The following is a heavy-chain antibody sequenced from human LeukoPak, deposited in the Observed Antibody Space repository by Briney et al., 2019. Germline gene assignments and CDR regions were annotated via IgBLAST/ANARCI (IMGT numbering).Heavy chain of an antibody. Sequence: SVKVSCKASGGTFSSYAISWVRQAPGQGLEWMGRIIPIFGTANYAQKFQGRVTITTDESTITAYMELSSLRSEDTAVYYCASTVFGVVTVIDYWGQGTLVTVSS. J-gene: IGHJ4*02. CDR3: ASTVFGVVTVIDY. CDR1: GGTFSSYA. CDR2: IIPIFGTA. D-gene: IGHD3-3*01. V-gene: IGHV1-69*05.